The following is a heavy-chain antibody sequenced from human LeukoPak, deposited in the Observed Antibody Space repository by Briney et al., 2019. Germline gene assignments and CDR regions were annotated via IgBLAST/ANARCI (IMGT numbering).Heavy chain of an antibody. J-gene: IGHJ6*03. D-gene: IGHD3-16*02. V-gene: IGHV4-39*07. CDR3: ARGGHYVWGSYRYYYYYMDV. Sequence: SETLSLTCTVSGGSISSSGYYWGWIRQPPGKGLEWIGSIYHSGSTYYNPSLKSRVTISVDTSKNQFSLKLSSVTAADTAVYYCARGGHYVWGSYRYYYYYMDVWGKGTTVTVSS. CDR2: IYHSGST. CDR1: GGSISSSGYY.